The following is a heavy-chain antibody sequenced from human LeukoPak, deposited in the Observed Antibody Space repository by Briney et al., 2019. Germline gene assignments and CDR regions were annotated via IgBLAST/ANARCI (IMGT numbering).Heavy chain of an antibody. D-gene: IGHD1-26*01. CDR2: IWYDGSNK. CDR3: AKDIVGATYAFDI. Sequence: PGRSLRLSCAASGFTFSSYGMHWVRQAPGKGLEWVAVIWYDGSNKYYADSVKGRFTISRGNSKNTLYLQMNSLRAEDTAVYYCAKDIVGATYAFDIWGQGTMVTVSS. J-gene: IGHJ3*02. V-gene: IGHV3-33*06. CDR1: GFTFSSYG.